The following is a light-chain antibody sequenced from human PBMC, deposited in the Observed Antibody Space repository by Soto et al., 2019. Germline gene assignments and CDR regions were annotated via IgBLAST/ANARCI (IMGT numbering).Light chain of an antibody. CDR1: QGISSY. CDR2: AAS. J-gene: IGKJ1*01. Sequence: AIRMTQSPSSFSASTGDRVTITCRASQGISSYLAWYQQKPGKAPKLLIYAASTLQSGVPSRFSGSGYGTDFTLTLSCLQSEDFATYCCQQYYSYPWTFGQGTKVEIK. V-gene: IGKV1-8*01. CDR3: QQYYSYPWT.